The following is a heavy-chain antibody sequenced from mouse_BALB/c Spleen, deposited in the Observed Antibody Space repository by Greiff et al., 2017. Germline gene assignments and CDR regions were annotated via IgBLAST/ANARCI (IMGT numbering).Heavy chain of an antibody. V-gene: IGHV5-6*01. CDR1: GFTFSSYG. CDR2: ISSGGSYT. J-gene: IGHJ2*01. Sequence: EVQVVESGGGLVKPGGSLKLSCAASGFTFSSYGMSWVRQTPDKRLEWVATISSGGSYTYYPDSVKGRFTISRDNAKNTLYLQMSSLKSEDTAMYYCARHPTARATYYFDYWGQGTTLTVSS. D-gene: IGHD3-1*01. CDR3: ARHPTARATYYFDY.